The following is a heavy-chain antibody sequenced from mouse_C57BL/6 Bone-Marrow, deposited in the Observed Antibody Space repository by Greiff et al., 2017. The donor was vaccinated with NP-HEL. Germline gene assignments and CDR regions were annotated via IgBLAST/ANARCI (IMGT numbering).Heavy chain of an antibody. CDR2: FHPYNDDT. Sequence: VQLQESGAELVKPGASVKMSCKASGYTFTTYPIEWMKQNHGKSLEWIGNFHPYNDDTKYNEKFKGKATLTVEKSSSTVYLELSRLTSDDSAVYYSARGGWLLRNWYFDVWGTGTTVSVST. D-gene: IGHD2-3*01. V-gene: IGHV1-47*01. J-gene: IGHJ1*03. CDR1: GYTFTTYP. CDR3: ARGGWLLRNWYFDV.